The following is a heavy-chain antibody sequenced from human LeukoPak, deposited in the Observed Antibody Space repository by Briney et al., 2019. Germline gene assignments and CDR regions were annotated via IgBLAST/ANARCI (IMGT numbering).Heavy chain of an antibody. CDR1: GYTLTELS. J-gene: IGHJ4*02. CDR3: ARGIQLWYVWDY. Sequence: ASVKVSCKVSGYTLTELSMHWVRQAPGQGLEWMGRINPNSGGTNYAQKFQGRVTMTRDTSISTAYMELSRLRSDDTAVYYCARGIQLWYVWDYWGQGTLVTVSS. D-gene: IGHD5-18*01. V-gene: IGHV1-2*06. CDR2: INPNSGGT.